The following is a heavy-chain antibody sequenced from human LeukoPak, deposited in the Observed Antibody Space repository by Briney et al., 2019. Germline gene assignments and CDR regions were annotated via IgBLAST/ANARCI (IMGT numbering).Heavy chain of an antibody. CDR2: ISSSSSYI. Sequence: GGSLRLSCAASGFTFDDYGMNWVRQAPGKGLEWVSSISSSSSYIYYAASVKGRFTISRDNAKKSLYLQMNSLRAEDTGVYYCARSEMGYYYYYMDVWGKGTTVTVSS. CDR3: ARSEMGYYYYYMDV. D-gene: IGHD2-8*01. J-gene: IGHJ6*03. CDR1: GFTFDDYG. V-gene: IGHV3-21*01.